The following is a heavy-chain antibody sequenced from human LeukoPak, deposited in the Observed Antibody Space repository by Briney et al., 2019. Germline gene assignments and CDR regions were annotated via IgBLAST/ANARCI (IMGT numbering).Heavy chain of an antibody. CDR1: GFTFSTYA. J-gene: IGHJ6*03. CDR3: AKEGCSTTSCYYMDV. V-gene: IGHV3-23*01. Sequence: GGSLRLSCAASGFTFSTYAMSWVRQAPGKRLEWVSAISGSGGSTYYADSVKGRFTISRDNSKNTLYVQMNSLRAEDTAVYYCAKEGCSTTSCYYMDVWGKGTTDTVSS. D-gene: IGHD2-2*01. CDR2: ISGSGGST.